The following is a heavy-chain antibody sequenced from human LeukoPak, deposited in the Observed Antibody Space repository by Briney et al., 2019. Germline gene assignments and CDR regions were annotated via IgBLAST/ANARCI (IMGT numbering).Heavy chain of an antibody. J-gene: IGHJ5*02. CDR3: ARAGIFGVVIIVHWFDP. V-gene: IGHV3-33*01. CDR2: IWYDGNDK. CDR1: GFTFITYA. Sequence: GGSLRLSCAASGFTFITYAMHWVRQAPGKGLEWVAVIWYDGNDKYYADSVKGRFTISRDNSKNTLDLQMNSLRAEDTAVYYCARAGIFGVVIIVHWFDPWGQGTLVTVSS. D-gene: IGHD3-3*02.